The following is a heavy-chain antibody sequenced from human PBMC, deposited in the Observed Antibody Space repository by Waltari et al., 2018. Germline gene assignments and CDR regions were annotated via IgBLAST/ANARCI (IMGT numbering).Heavy chain of an antibody. CDR1: GGSISSYY. CDR2: IYTSGST. J-gene: IGHJ6*03. V-gene: IGHV4-4*07. Sequence: QVQLQESGPGLVKPSETLSLTCTVSGGSISSYYWSWIRQPAGKGLEWIGRIYTSGSTNDNPSLKSRVTMSVDTSKNQFSLKLSSVTAADTAVYYCARDLFGVAYYYMDVWGKGTTVTISS. D-gene: IGHD3-3*01. CDR3: ARDLFGVAYYYMDV.